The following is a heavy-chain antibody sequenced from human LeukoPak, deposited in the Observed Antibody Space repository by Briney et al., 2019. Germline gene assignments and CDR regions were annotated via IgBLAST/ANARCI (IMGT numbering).Heavy chain of an antibody. CDR2: IYYSGST. CDR1: GGSISSYY. V-gene: IGHV4-59*01. CDR3: ARDGSNYYDSSAAVDAFDI. D-gene: IGHD3-22*01. Sequence: SETLSLTCTVSGGSISSYYWSWIRQPPGKGLEWIGYIYYSGSTNYNPSLKSRVTISVDTSKNQFSLKLSSVTAADTAVYYCARDGSNYYDSSAAVDAFDIWGQGTMVTVSS. J-gene: IGHJ3*02.